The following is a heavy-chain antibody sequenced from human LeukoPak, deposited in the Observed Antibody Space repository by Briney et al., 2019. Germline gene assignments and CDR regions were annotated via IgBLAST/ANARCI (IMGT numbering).Heavy chain of an antibody. Sequence: PGGALRLSCAPSGFTFSSYAMSWGRPAPGRGVEWVSAISGSGGSTYYADSVKGRFTISRDNSKNTLYLQMNSLRAEDTAVYYRAKRGMNYYDSSEYYFDYWGQGTLVTVSS. D-gene: IGHD3-22*01. CDR3: AKRGMNYYDSSEYYFDY. CDR2: ISGSGGST. J-gene: IGHJ4*02. CDR1: GFTFSSYA. V-gene: IGHV3-23*01.